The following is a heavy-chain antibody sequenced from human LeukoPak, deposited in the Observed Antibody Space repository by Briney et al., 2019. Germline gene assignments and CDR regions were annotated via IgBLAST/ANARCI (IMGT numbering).Heavy chain of an antibody. J-gene: IGHJ4*02. CDR2: ISSSSSTI. Sequence: PGGSLRLSCAASGFTFSSYSMNWVRQAPGKGLEWVSYISSSSSTIYYADSVKGRFTISRDNSKNTLYLQMNSLRAEDTAVYYCARQWLINGWGQGILVTVSS. CDR3: ARQWLING. D-gene: IGHD6-19*01. V-gene: IGHV3-48*01. CDR1: GFTFSSYS.